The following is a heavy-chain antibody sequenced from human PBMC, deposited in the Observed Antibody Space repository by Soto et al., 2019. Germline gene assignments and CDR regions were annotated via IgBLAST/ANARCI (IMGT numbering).Heavy chain of an antibody. D-gene: IGHD5-12*01. CDR3: ARISVEMATHSYYFDY. V-gene: IGHV5-51*01. J-gene: IGHJ4*02. Sequence: PGESLKISCKGSGCRFTNYWIGWVRQMPGKGLEWMGIIYPGDSDTRYSPSFQGQVTISADKSISTAYLQWNSLKASDTAMYYCARISVEMATHSYYFDYWGQGTLVTVSS. CDR1: GCRFTNYW. CDR2: IYPGDSDT.